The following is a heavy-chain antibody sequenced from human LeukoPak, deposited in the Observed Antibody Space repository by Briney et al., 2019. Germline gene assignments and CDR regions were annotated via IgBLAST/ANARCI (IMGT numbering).Heavy chain of an antibody. CDR1: GGSFSGYY. Sequence: SETLSLTCAVYGGSFSGYYWSWIRQPPGKGLEWIGYIYYSGSTNYNPSLKSRVTISVDTSKNQFSLKLSSVTAADTAVYYCASSLYYYYGVDVWGQGTTVTVSS. J-gene: IGHJ6*02. CDR3: ASSLYYYYGVDV. CDR2: IYYSGST. V-gene: IGHV4-59*08.